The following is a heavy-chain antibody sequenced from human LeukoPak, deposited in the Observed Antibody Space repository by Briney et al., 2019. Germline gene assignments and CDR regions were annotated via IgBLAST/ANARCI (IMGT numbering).Heavy chain of an antibody. Sequence: GGSLRLSCAASGFTFRDYAISWVRQAPGKGLEWVSVISGSGGTTHYADSVKGRFAISRDNSKNTLYLQMNSLRAEDTAVYYCATDYYDSSGYYTVDYWGQGTLVTVSS. J-gene: IGHJ4*02. CDR1: GFTFRDYA. CDR2: ISGSGGTT. D-gene: IGHD3-22*01. CDR3: ATDYYDSSGYYTVDY. V-gene: IGHV3-23*01.